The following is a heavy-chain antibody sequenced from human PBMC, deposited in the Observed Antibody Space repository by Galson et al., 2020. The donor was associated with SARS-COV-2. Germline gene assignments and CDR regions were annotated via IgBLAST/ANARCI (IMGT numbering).Heavy chain of an antibody. CDR3: LAYSSTRHNY. CDR1: GFAFSDYA. Sequence: GGSLRLSCSASGFAFSDYAMHWVRQAPGKGLQYVSALSSTGGTSFYADSVSGRFTMSSDNSKNTFYLQMTGLRVEDTAFYYCLAYSSTRHNYWGQGTLVTVSS. J-gene: IGHJ4*02. D-gene: IGHD2-2*01. V-gene: IGHV3-64D*09. CDR2: LSSTGGTS.